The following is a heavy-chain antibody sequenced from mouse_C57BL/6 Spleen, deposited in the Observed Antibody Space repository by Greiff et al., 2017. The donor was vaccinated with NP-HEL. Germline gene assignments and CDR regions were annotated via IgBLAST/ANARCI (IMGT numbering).Heavy chain of an antibody. Sequence: QVQLQQSGAELVKPGASVKISCKASGYAFSSYWMNWVKQRPGKGLEWIGQIYPGDGDTNYNGKFKGKATLTADKSSSTAYMQLSSLTSEDSAVYFCARTGSNYSWFAYWGQGTLVTVSA. D-gene: IGHD2-5*01. J-gene: IGHJ3*01. CDR1: GYAFSSYW. CDR3: ARTGSNYSWFAY. CDR2: IYPGDGDT. V-gene: IGHV1-80*01.